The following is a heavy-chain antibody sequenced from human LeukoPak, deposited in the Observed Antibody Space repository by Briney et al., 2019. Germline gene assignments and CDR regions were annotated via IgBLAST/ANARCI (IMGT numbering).Heavy chain of an antibody. D-gene: IGHD4-23*01. Sequence: PSETLSLTCAVYGGSFSGYYWSWIRQPPGKGLEWIGEINHSGSTNYNPSLKSRVTISVDTSKNQFSLKLSSVTAADTAVYYCARGRDYGGNSNYYYYYMDVWGKGTTVTVSS. V-gene: IGHV4-34*01. CDR2: INHSGST. CDR1: GGSFSGYY. J-gene: IGHJ6*03. CDR3: ARGRDYGGNSNYYYYYMDV.